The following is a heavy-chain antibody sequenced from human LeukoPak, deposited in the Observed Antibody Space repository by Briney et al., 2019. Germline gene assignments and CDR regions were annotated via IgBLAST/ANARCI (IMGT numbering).Heavy chain of an antibody. D-gene: IGHD4-23*01. V-gene: IGHV3-48*01. J-gene: IGHJ4*02. CDR1: EFTFSSYS. CDR3: ARTESYGGNSDFDY. CDR2: ISSSSSTI. Sequence: GGSLRLSCAASEFTFSSYSMNWVRQAPGKGLEWVSYISSSSSTIYYADSVKGRFTISRDNAKNSLYLQMNSLRAEDTAVYYCARTESYGGNSDFDYWGQGTLVTVSS.